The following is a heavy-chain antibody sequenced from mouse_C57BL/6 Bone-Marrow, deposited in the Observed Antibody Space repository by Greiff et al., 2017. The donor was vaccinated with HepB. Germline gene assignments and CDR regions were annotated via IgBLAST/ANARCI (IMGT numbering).Heavy chain of an antibody. Sequence: QVQLQQPGAELVKPGASVKLSCKASGYTFTSYWMQWVKQRPGQGLEWIGEIDPSDSYTNSNQKFKGKATLTVDTSSSTAYMQLSSLTSEDSAVYYCARSGGKGYWGQGTTLTVSS. J-gene: IGHJ2*01. CDR2: IDPSDSYT. CDR3: ARSGGKGY. V-gene: IGHV1-50*01. D-gene: IGHD1-3*01. CDR1: GYTFTSYW.